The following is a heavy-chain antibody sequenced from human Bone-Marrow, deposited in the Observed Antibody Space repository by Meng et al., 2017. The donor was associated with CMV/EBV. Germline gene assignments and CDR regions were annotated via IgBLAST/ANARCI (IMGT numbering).Heavy chain of an antibody. D-gene: IGHD3-10*01. CDR2: IYTSGST. Sequence: HLEDCAPRSLNPSETLSLPCTVLGGSIISYYWSWLRQPAGKGLEWIGRIYTSGSTNYNPSLKSRVTMSVDTSKNQFSLKLSSVTAADTAVYYCARFNSYGSGSRKFPNWFDPWGQGTLVTVSS. V-gene: IGHV4-4*07. CDR3: ARFNSYGSGSRKFPNWFDP. J-gene: IGHJ5*02. CDR1: GGSIISYY.